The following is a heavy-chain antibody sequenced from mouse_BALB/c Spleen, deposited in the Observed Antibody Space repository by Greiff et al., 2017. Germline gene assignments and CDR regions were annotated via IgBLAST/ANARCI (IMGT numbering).Heavy chain of an antibody. CDR1: GYSITSDYA. V-gene: IGHV3-2*02. CDR2: ISYSGST. D-gene: IGHD4-1*01. Sequence: EVQLQQSGPGLVKPSQSLSLTCTVTGYSITSDYAWNWIRQFPGNKLEWMGYISYSGSTSYNPSLKSRISITRDTSKNQFFLQLNSVTTEDTATYYCARSLTGTSFDYWGQGTTLTVSS. J-gene: IGHJ2*01. CDR3: ARSLTGTSFDY.